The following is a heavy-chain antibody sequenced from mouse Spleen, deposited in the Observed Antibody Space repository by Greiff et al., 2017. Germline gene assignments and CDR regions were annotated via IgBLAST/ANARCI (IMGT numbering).Heavy chain of an antibody. J-gene: IGHJ2*01. CDR1: GFTFSSYT. CDR3: ARYTTVVDYFDY. V-gene: IGHV5-9*03. CDR2: ISSGGGNT. D-gene: IGHD1-1*01. Sequence: EVKLVESGGGLVKPGGSLKLSCAASGFTFSSYTMSWVRQTPEKRLEWVATISSGGGNTYYPDSVKGRFTISRDNAKNTLYLQMSSLRSEDTALYYCARYTTVVDYFDYWGQGTTLTVSS.